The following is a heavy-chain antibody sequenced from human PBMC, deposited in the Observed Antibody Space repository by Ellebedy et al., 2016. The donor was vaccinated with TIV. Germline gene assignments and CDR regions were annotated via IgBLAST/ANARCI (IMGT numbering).Heavy chain of an antibody. CDR3: ARAEMATIGPPDS. D-gene: IGHD5-24*01. CDR1: GFTFSSHA. J-gene: IGHJ4*02. CDR2: IWSHGNPQ. V-gene: IGHV3-33*01. Sequence: PGGSLRLSCTASGFTFSSHAMHWVRQAPGKGLEWVAVIWSHGNPQYYGDSVKGRFTISRDNSMNTMYLQMNNLRDDDTAMYYCARAEMATIGPPDSWGQGTLVTVSS.